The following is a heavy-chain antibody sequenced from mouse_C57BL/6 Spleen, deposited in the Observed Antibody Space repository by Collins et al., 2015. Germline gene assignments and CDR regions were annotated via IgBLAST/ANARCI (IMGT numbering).Heavy chain of an antibody. Sequence: QVQLQQSGAELVKPGASVKMSCKTSGYTFTSYWVTWVKQRPGQGLEWIGDIFPGSGSSNYNEKFKSKATLTVDTTSSTAYMQLSSLTSEDSAVYYCARDGYYLYAVDYWGQGTSVTVSS. CDR1: GYTFTSYW. V-gene: IGHV1-55*01. J-gene: IGHJ4*01. CDR3: ARDGYYLYAVDY. D-gene: IGHD2-3*01. CDR2: IFPGSGSS.